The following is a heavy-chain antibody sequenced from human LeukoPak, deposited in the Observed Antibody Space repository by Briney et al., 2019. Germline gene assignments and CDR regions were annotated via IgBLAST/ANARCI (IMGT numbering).Heavy chain of an antibody. CDR3: AKLSRPDYGSGSYLDY. CDR2: IYPGDSDT. D-gene: IGHD3-10*01. J-gene: IGHJ4*02. Sequence: GESLKISCKGSGYRFTSYWIGWVRQMPGKGLEWMGIIYPGDSDTRYSPSFQGQVTISADKSISTAYLQWSSLKASDTAMYYCAKLSRPDYGSGSYLDYWGQGTLVTVSS. CDR1: GYRFTSYW. V-gene: IGHV5-51*01.